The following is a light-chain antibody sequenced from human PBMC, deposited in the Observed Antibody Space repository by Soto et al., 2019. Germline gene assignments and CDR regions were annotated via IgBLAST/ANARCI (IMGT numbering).Light chain of an antibody. V-gene: IGKV3-15*01. CDR3: QQYNDWPPL. CDR2: GAS. CDR1: QSINNN. Sequence: EIVVTQSPATLSVSPGERATLSCRASQSINNNLAWYQQKPGQAPRLLIYGASARATGIPVRFSGSGSGTEFILTISSLRSEDSAGYYCQQYNDWPPLFGQGTTGEIK. J-gene: IGKJ1*01.